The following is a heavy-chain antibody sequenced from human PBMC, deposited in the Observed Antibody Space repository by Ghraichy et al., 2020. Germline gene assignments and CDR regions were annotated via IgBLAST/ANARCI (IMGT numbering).Heavy chain of an antibody. D-gene: IGHD6-13*01. CDR2: IYPGDSDT. V-gene: IGHV5-51*01. Sequence: GESLNISCKGSGYSFTSYWIGWVRQMPGKGLEWMGIIYPGDSDTRYSPSFQGQVTISADKSISTAYLQWSSLKASDTAMYYCARVKKAAGTLTWFDYWGQGTLVTVSS. CDR3: ARVKKAAGTLTWFDY. J-gene: IGHJ4*02. CDR1: GYSFTSYW.